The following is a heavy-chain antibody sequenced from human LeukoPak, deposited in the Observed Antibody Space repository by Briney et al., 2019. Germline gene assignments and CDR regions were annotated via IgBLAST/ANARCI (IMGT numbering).Heavy chain of an antibody. CDR1: GGSISSYY. D-gene: IGHD3-10*01. CDR3: ARSTYGSGSYKIDY. J-gene: IGHJ4*02. V-gene: IGHV4-59*01. Sequence: SGTLSLTCTVSGGSISSYYWSWIRQPPGKGLEWIGYIYYSGSTNYNPSLKSRVTISVDTSKNQFSLKLSSVTAADTAVYYCARSTYGSGSYKIDYWGQGTLVTVSS. CDR2: IYYSGST.